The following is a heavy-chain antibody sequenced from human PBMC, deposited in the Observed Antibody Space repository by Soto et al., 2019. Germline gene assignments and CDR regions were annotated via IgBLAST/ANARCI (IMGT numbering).Heavy chain of an antibody. Sequence: QVQLQESGPGLVRPSETLSLTCTVSGGFLSTYYWSWIRQPPGKGLEWSGYIYYSGTTNYNPSHRSRVTISVDTSKNQFSLKLSSVTSADAAVYYCARETAVTSNVGFDYWGQGTLVTVSS. CDR3: ARETAVTSNVGFDY. J-gene: IGHJ4*02. V-gene: IGHV4-59*01. D-gene: IGHD4-17*01. CDR1: GGFLSTYY. CDR2: IYYSGTT.